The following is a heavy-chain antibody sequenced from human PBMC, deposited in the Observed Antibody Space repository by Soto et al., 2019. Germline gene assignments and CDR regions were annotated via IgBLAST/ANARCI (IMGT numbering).Heavy chain of an antibody. J-gene: IGHJ3*02. V-gene: IGHV3-30*04. Sequence: GGSLRLSCAASGFTFSSYAMHWVRQAPGKGLEWVAVISYDGSNKYYADSVKGRFTISRDNSKNTLYLQMNSLRAEDTAVYYGARGVYSSSWYGDAFDIWGQGTMVTVSS. CDR2: ISYDGSNK. CDR1: GFTFSSYA. D-gene: IGHD6-13*01. CDR3: ARGVYSSSWYGDAFDI.